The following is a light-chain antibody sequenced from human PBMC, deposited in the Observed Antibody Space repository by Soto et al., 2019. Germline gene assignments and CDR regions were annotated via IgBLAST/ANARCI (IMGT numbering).Light chain of an antibody. CDR1: SSDIGGYNY. J-gene: IGLJ1*01. V-gene: IGLV2-14*01. CDR3: SLYTSTSTLYV. CDR2: DVS. Sequence: QSALTQPASVSGSPGQSITISCTGTSSDIGGYNYNCVSWYQQHPGKAPTLMIYDVSNRPSGVSNRFSGSKSGNTASLTISGHQAEDEADYYCSLYTSTSTLYVFGTGTKLTVL.